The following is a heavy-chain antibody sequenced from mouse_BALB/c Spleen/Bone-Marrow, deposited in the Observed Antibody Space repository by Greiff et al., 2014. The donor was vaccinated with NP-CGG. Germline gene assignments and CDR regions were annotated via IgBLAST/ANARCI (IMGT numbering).Heavy chain of an antibody. J-gene: IGHJ2*01. CDR3: ARNHRGYYFDY. D-gene: IGHD3-1*01. CDR2: IWSGGST. V-gene: IGHV2-2*02. CDR1: GLSLSSYG. Sequence: QVQLKESGPGLVQPSQSLSITCTVSGLSLSSYGVHWVRQSPGKGLEWLGVIWSGGSTDYNAAFISRLTISKDNSKSQVFFKMTSLQANDTAIYYCARNHRGYYFDYWGQGTTLTVSS.